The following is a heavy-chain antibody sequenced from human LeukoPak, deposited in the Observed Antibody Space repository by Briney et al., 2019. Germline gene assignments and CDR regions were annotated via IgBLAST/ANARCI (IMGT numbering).Heavy chain of an antibody. CDR1: GGTFSSYS. D-gene: IGHD1-1*01. CDR3: ARDFKESKRNDAHWFDP. CDR2: IIPIFDIP. V-gene: IGHV1-69*04. J-gene: IGHJ5*02. Sequence: SVKVSCKASGGTFSSYSISWVRQAPGQGLEWMGRIIPIFDIPNYAQKFQGRVTIAADKSTSTAYMELSSLRSEDTAVYYCARDFKESKRNDAHWFDPWSQGTLVTVSS.